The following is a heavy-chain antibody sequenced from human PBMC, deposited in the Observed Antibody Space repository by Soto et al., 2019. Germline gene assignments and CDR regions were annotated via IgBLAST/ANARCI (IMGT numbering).Heavy chain of an antibody. Sequence: PGESLKISCKGSGYSFTSYWIGWVRQMPGKGLEWMGIIYPGDSDTRYSPSFQGQVTISADKSISTAYLQWSSLKASDTAMYYRASLRQRINDAFDIWGQGTMVTVSS. J-gene: IGHJ3*02. D-gene: IGHD6-25*01. CDR1: GYSFTSYW. CDR3: ASLRQRINDAFDI. CDR2: IYPGDSDT. V-gene: IGHV5-51*01.